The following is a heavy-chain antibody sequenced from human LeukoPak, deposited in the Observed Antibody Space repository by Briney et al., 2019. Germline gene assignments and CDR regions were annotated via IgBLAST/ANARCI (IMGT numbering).Heavy chain of an antibody. Sequence: PLETLSLTCTVSGGSISSYYWSWIRQPPGKGLEWIGYIYYSGSTNSNPSLKSRVTISVDTSKNQFSLKLSSVTAADTAVYYCARARSGSYTYFDYWGQGNLATVTS. V-gene: IGHV4-59*01. CDR1: GGSISSYY. J-gene: IGHJ4*02. D-gene: IGHD1-26*01. CDR3: ARARSGSYTYFDY. CDR2: IYYSGST.